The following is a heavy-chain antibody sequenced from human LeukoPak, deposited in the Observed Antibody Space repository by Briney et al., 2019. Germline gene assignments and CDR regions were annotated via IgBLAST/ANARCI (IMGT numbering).Heavy chain of an antibody. CDR1: GFTFSNAW. V-gene: IGHV3-21*01. Sequence: GGSLRLSCAASGFTFSNAWMSWVRQAPGKGLEWVSSITSGSSYIYYADSVKGRFTISRDNAKKSLYLQMNSLRAEDTAVYFCARDTGALDSWGQGTLVTVSS. J-gene: IGHJ4*02. CDR3: ARDTGALDS. CDR2: ITSGSSYI. D-gene: IGHD2-8*02.